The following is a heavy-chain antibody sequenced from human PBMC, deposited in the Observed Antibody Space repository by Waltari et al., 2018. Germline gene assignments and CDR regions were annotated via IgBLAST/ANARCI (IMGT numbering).Heavy chain of an antibody. V-gene: IGHV3-23*01. Sequence: EVQLSESGGGLAQPGGSLRLSCAASGFTFNNYAMSWVRQAPGKGLEWVSAISGSGGTTYYADSVTGRFTVSRDNSKNTLYLEMNSLRAEDTAVYYCAKGLLNAGSGYSHYYMDVWGKGTTVTISS. CDR2: ISGSGGTT. D-gene: IGHD3-3*01. CDR1: GFTFNNYA. CDR3: AKGLLNAGSGYSHYYMDV. J-gene: IGHJ6*03.